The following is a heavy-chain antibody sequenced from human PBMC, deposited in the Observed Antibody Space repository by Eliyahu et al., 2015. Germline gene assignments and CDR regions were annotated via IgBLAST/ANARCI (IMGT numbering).Heavy chain of an antibody. CDR1: GFTFSDXA. J-gene: IGHJ4*02. V-gene: IGHV3-33*08. Sequence: QVRLVXSGGGVVQPGXSLXLXCSAXGFTFSDXAMHWVRQAPVKGLEWVAIIWYDGSNQYYADSVKGRFTISRDNSKNTVSLQMNSLRGEDTAIYYCARDHDYSGNYLEDWGQGTLVAVSS. D-gene: IGHD4-23*01. CDR3: ARDHDYSGNYLED. CDR2: IWYDGSNQ.